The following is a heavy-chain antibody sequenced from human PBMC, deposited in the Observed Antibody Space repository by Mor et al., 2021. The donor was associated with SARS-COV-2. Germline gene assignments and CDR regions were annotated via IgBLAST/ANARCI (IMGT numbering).Heavy chain of an antibody. CDR2: VHSSGSS. Sequence: SGASLSSHYLSWIRQPPGKGLEWIAYVHSSGSSNYNPSLQSRATILVGTSKNQFSLMLSSVTAADTAVYYCARGVTPYYYYAMDVWGQGATVT. J-gene: IGHJ6*02. D-gene: IGHD2-15*01. CDR3: ARGVTPYYYYAMDV. CDR1: GASLSSHY. V-gene: IGHV4-59*11.